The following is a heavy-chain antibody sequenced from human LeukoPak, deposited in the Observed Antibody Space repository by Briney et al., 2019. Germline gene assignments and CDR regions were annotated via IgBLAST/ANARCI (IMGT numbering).Heavy chain of an antibody. V-gene: IGHV3-30-3*01. CDR2: ISYDGSNK. D-gene: IGHD3-10*01. CDR1: GFTFSSYA. Sequence: GGSLRLSCAASGFTFSSYAMHWVRQAPGKGLEWVAVISYDGSNKYYADSVKGRFTISRDNAKNSLYLQMNSLRAEDTAVYYCARDRAYYYGSGSYSYYYYGMDVWGQGTTVTVSS. J-gene: IGHJ6*02. CDR3: ARDRAYYYGSGSYSYYYYGMDV.